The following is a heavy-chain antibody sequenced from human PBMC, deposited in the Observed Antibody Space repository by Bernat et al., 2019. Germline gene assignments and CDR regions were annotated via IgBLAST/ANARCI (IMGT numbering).Heavy chain of an antibody. CDR3: ARERTDGVVVVAASNWLDP. V-gene: IGHV6-1*01. Sequence: QVQLQQSGPGLVKPSQTLLLTCAISGDSVSSTSAAWNWFRQSPSRGLEWLGRTYYRSKWYNDYAVSEKSRITVSPDNSTNQFSLKLNSVTAEETAEYYCARERTDGVVVVAASNWLDPWGQGTLVTVSS. D-gene: IGHD2-15*01. CDR1: GDSVSSTSAA. J-gene: IGHJ5*02. CDR2: TYYRSKWYN.